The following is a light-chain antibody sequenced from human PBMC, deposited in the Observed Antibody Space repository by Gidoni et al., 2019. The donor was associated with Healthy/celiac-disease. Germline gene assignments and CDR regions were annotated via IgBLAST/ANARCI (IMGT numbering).Light chain of an antibody. J-gene: IGKJ3*01. Sequence: TRSPGTLSLSPGERATLSCRASQRVSSSYLAWYQQKPGQAPRLLIYGASSRATGIPDRFSGSGSGTDFTLTISRLEPEDFAVYYCQQYGSSPFTFGPGTKVDIK. V-gene: IGKV3-20*01. CDR1: QRVSSSY. CDR2: GAS. CDR3: QQYGSSPFT.